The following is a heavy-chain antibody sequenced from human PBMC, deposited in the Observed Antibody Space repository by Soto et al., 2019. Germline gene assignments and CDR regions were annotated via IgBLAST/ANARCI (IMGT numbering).Heavy chain of an antibody. Sequence: QVPLVESGGGLVKPGGSLRLSCAASGFTFSDYYMSWIRQASGKGLEWVSYISSSGSTIYYADSVKGRFTISRDNYXXPRYLQMNSLRAADTAVYYCVAVGLGMVGVPPLDYWGQGTLVTVSS. CDR3: VAVGLGMVGVPPLDY. V-gene: IGHV3-11*01. D-gene: IGHD2-15*01. J-gene: IGHJ4*02. CDR1: GFTFSDYY. CDR2: ISSSGSTI.